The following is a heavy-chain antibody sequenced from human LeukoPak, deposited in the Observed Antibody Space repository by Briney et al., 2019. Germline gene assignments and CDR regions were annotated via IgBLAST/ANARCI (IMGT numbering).Heavy chain of an antibody. CDR2: ISAYNGNT. D-gene: IGHD3-16*02. Sequence: ASVKVSCNASGYTFNSYGISWVRQAPGQGLEWMGWISAYNGNTNYAQKLQGRVTITTDTSTSTAYMELRSLRSDDTAVYYCARDGAAASLKRLSRPNDWFDPWGQGALVTVSS. CDR3: ARDGAAASLKRLSRPNDWFDP. V-gene: IGHV1-18*01. J-gene: IGHJ5*02. CDR1: GYTFNSYG.